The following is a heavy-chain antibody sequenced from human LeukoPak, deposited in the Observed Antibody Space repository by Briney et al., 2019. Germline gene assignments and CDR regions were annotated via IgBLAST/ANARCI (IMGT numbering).Heavy chain of an antibody. CDR2: ISGSGVST. CDR3: AKDRTGIAMADY. J-gene: IGHJ4*02. V-gene: IGHV3-23*01. D-gene: IGHD6-19*01. Sequence: GGSLSLSCAASGFTFSSYAMSWVRQAPGKGLEWVSAISGSGVSTYYADSVKGRFTISRDNSKNTLYLQMNSLRAEDTAVYYCAKDRTGIAMADYWGQGTLVTVSS. CDR1: GFTFSSYA.